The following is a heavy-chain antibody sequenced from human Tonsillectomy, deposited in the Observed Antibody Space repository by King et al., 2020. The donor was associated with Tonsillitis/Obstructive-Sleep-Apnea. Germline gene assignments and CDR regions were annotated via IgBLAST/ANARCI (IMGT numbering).Heavy chain of an antibody. J-gene: IGHJ3*02. CDR3: ARHLGYSNGLDAFDI. V-gene: IGHV5-51*01. CDR2: IYPGDSDT. Sequence: LVQSGEEVKKPGESLKISCKGSGYSFTSYWIGWVRQMPGKGLEWMGIIYPGDSDTRYSPSFQGQVTISADKSISTAYLQWSSLKASDTAMYYCARHLGYSNGLDAFDIWGQGTMVTVSS. D-gene: IGHD5-12*01. CDR1: GYSFTSYW.